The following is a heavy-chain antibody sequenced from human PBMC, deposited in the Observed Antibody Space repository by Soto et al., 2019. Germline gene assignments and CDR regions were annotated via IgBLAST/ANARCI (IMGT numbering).Heavy chain of an antibody. CDR2: FDPEDGET. CDR3: ATDGSGYGYGMDV. J-gene: IGHJ6*02. D-gene: IGHD5-12*01. CDR1: GYTLTELS. V-gene: IGHV1-24*01. Sequence: ASVKVSCKVSGYTLTELSMHWVRQAPGKGLEWMGGFDPEDGETIYAQKFQGRVTMTEDISTDTAYVELSSLRSEDTAVYYCATDGSGYGYGMDVWGQGTTVTVSS.